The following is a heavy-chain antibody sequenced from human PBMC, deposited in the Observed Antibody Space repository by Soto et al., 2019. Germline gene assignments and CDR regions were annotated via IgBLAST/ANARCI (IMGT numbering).Heavy chain of an antibody. J-gene: IGHJ4*02. CDR1: GGSISSYY. V-gene: IGHV4-59*01. Sequence: SETLSITCTVSGGSISSYYWSWIRQPPGKVLEWIGYIYYSGSTNYNPSLKSRVTISVDTSKNQFSLKLSSVTAADTAVYYCAREWGDDGDYLDYWGQGTLVTVSS. D-gene: IGHD4-17*01. CDR3: AREWGDDGDYLDY. CDR2: IYYSGST.